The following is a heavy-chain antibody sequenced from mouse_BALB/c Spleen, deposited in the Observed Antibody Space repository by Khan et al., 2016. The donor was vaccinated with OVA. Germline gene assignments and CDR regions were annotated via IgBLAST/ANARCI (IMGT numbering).Heavy chain of an antibody. CDR3: ARSYDYDEGLAY. V-gene: IGHV2-2*02. CDR1: GFSLTTYG. J-gene: IGHJ3*01. D-gene: IGHD2-4*01. Sequence: QVQLKESGPGLVQPSQSLSITCTVSGFSLTTYGVHWVRQSPGKGLEWLGVIWSGGSTDYNAAFISRLSISKDSSKSQVFFKMNSLQVNDTAIYYCARSYDYDEGLAYWGQGTLVTVSA. CDR2: IWSGGST.